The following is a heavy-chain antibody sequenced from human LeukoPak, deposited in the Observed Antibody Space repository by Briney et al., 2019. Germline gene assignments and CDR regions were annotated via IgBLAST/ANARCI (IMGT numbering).Heavy chain of an antibody. CDR1: GFTFSGYG. V-gene: IGHV3-30*02. J-gene: IGHJ4*02. CDR3: AKDLGNSFNY. CDR2: IHYDGSDK. D-gene: IGHD4-23*01. Sequence: GGSLRLSCAASGFTFSGYGMHWVRQAPGKGLEWVAFIHYDGSDKYYADSVKGRFTISRDNSKNTLYLQMNSLRAEDTAVYYCAKDLGNSFNYWGQGTLVTVSS.